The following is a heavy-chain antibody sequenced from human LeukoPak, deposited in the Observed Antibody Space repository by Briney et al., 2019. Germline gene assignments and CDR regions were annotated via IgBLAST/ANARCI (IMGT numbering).Heavy chain of an antibody. CDR1: GGSLSSYY. J-gene: IGHJ5*02. Sequence: SEALSLTCTDSGGSLSSYYWSWIRQPPGKGLEWIGYIYYSGSTNYNPPPKSRVTISVAKSKHQLSMNLSSANAADTDVYSCARGPVDNWFYPWGHRTLVTVS. V-gene: IGHV4-59*01. CDR3: ARGPVDNWFYP. CDR2: IYYSGST.